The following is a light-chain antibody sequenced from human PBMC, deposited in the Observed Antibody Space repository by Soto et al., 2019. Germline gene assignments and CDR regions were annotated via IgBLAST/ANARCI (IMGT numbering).Light chain of an antibody. J-gene: IGKJ4*01. V-gene: IGKV1-39*01. CDR2: AAS. CDR1: QSISSY. CDR3: QQSYSTPFT. Sequence: DIQMTQSPSSLSASVGDRVTITCRASQSISSYLNWYQQKPGKAPKLLIYAASSLQSGVPSRFSGSGSGTDFTRTISSRQPEDFATYYCQQSYSTPFTFGGGTKVEIK.